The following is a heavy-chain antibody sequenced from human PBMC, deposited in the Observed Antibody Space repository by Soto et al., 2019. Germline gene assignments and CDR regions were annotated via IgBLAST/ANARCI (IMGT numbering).Heavy chain of an antibody. D-gene: IGHD6-19*01. J-gene: IGHJ5*02. CDR2: IYSSGST. V-gene: IGHV3-66*01. CDR1: GFTVSSSY. Sequence: EVQLVESGGGLVQPGGSLRLSCAASGFTVSSSYISWVRQAPGKRLEWVSTIYSSGSTYSADSVRGRFTISRDDSKNNVDLQMNSLSVDDTAVDYCTREHSGSGWWSQGSFETWGQGTLVTVST. CDR3: TREHSGSGWWSQGSFET.